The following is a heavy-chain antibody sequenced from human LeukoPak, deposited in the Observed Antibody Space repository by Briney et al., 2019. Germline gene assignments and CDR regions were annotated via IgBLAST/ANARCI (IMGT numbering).Heavy chain of an antibody. CDR1: GFTFSSYS. CDR2: ISSSSSTI. D-gene: IGHD3-22*01. V-gene: IGHV3-48*01. CDR3: ARARGYYYYMDL. Sequence: GGSLRLSCAASGFTFSSYSMNWVRQAPGKGLEWVSYISSSSSTIYYADSVKGRFTISRDNAKNSLYLQMSSLGAEDTAVYYCARARGYYYYMDLWGKGTTVTVSS. J-gene: IGHJ6*03.